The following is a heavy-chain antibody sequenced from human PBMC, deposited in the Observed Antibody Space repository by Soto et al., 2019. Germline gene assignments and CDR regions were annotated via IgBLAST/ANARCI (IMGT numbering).Heavy chain of an antibody. D-gene: IGHD3-22*01. CDR1: GFTFSSYA. CDR3: VKEYYDSSGYYDY. CDR2: ISSNGGST. V-gene: IGHV3-64D*08. Sequence: GGSLRLSCSASGFTFSSYAMHWVRQAPGKGLEYVSAISSNGGSTYYADSVKGRFTTSRDNSKNTLYLQMSSLRAEDTAVYYCVKEYYDSSGYYDYWGQGTLVTVSS. J-gene: IGHJ4*02.